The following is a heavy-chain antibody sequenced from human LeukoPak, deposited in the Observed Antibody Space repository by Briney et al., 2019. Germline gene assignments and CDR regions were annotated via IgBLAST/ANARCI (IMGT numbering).Heavy chain of an antibody. Sequence: SETVSLTCTVSGASISSYYWSWIRQPAGKGLEWIGRIYTSGSTNYNPSLKSRVTMSTDTSKNQFSLKLSSVTAANTAVYFCASGAVVDAFDIWGQGTLVTASS. CDR3: ASGAVVDAFDI. D-gene: IGHD4-23*01. CDR2: IYTSGST. CDR1: GASISSYY. V-gene: IGHV4-4*07. J-gene: IGHJ3*02.